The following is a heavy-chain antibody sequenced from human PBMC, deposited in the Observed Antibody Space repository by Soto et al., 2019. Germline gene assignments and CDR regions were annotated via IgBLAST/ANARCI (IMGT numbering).Heavy chain of an antibody. CDR1: GGSINSGDYY. Sequence: PSETLSLTCTVSGGSINSGDYYWSWIRQPPGKGLEWIGYIYYSGRTYYSPSLKSRVTISVDTSKNQFSLRLSSVTAADTAVYYCASDTMTGHYFDYWGQGTLVTVSS. CDR3: ASDTMTGHYFDY. J-gene: IGHJ4*02. CDR2: IYYSGRT. D-gene: IGHD3-22*01. V-gene: IGHV4-30-4*01.